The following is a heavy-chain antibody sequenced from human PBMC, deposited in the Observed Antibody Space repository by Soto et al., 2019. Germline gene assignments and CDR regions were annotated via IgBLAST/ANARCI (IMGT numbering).Heavy chain of an antibody. Sequence: LSLPCTGAAGSINAYYWSWIRQPPGRGLEWIGYIYYSGSTNYNPSLKSRVTISVDTSKKQFSLKLSSVTAADTAVYYCARVDSGYFDDSGQGTTVTVSS. D-gene: IGHD3-10*01. CDR3: ARVDSGYFDD. J-gene: IGHJ4*02. CDR1: AGSINAYY. V-gene: IGHV4-59*01. CDR2: IYYSGST.